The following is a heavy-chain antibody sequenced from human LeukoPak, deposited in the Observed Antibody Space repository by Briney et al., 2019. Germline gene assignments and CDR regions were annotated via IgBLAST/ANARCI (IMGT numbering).Heavy chain of an antibody. CDR1: GGSFINYG. V-gene: IGHV1-69*04. CDR2: IIPILDVP. J-gene: IGHJ3*02. Sequence: ASVKVSCKAAGGSFINYGISWVRQAPGQGLEWMGRIIPILDVPNYAQKFQGGVTITADKSTNTAYMELSSLRSEDTAVYYCAQKEGVAVASAFDTWGQGTMVTVSS. CDR3: AQKEGVAVASAFDT. D-gene: IGHD6-19*01.